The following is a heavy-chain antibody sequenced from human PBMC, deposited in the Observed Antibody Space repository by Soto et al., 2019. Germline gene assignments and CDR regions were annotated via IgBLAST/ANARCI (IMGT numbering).Heavy chain of an antibody. CDR3: AISRGQRYVRTHRYGYGYRDYYYGMDV. Sequence: ASVKVSCKGSGYTFTGYYMHWVRQAPGQGREWMGWINPNSGGTNYAQKFQGWVTMTRDTSISTAYMELSRLRSDDTAVYYCAISRGQRYVRTHRYGYGYRDYYYGMDVWGQGTTVTVSS. V-gene: IGHV1-2*04. D-gene: IGHD5-18*01. CDR2: INPNSGGT. CDR1: GYTFTGYY. J-gene: IGHJ6*02.